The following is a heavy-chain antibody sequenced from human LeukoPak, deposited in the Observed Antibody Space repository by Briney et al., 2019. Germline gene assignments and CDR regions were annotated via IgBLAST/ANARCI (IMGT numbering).Heavy chain of an antibody. CDR2: TDTSGVIT. V-gene: IGHV3-23*05. D-gene: IGHD5-18*01. CDR3: AKGDTGVIRRYYLDS. J-gene: IGHJ4*02. CDR1: GFTFSNYG. Sequence: GGSLRLSCAASGFTFSNYGMNWVRQAPGKGLEWVSVTDTSGVITYYTDSVQGRFTISRDNSKNTLNLQMDSLRVEDTAVYYCAKGDTGVIRRYYLDSWGQGTLVTVSS.